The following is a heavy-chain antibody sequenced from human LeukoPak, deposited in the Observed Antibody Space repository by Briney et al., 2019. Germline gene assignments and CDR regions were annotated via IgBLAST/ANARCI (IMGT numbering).Heavy chain of an antibody. J-gene: IGHJ3*02. Sequence: LETLSLTCTVSGGSISSYYWSWIRQPPGKGLEWIGYIYYSGSTNYNPSLKSRVTISVDTSKNQFSLKLSSVTAADTAVYYCARGGYGDREDAFDIWGQGTMVTVSS. D-gene: IGHD4-17*01. CDR2: IYYSGST. CDR3: ARGGYGDREDAFDI. CDR1: GGSISSYY. V-gene: IGHV4-59*01.